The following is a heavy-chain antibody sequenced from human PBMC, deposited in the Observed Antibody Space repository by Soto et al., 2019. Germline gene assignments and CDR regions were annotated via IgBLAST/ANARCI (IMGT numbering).Heavy chain of an antibody. CDR1: GYIFSNFG. J-gene: IGHJ6*02. CDR3: AKDASSWFYYYYGMDV. D-gene: IGHD2-2*01. CDR2: ISGYNDNT. Sequence: QIQLVQSGPEVRKPGASVKVSCKASGYIFSNFGISWVRQAPGQGLEWMGWISGYNDNTNYALKFQDRVRMTTDISTSTAYMELTTLRPEDTAVYYCAKDASSWFYYYYGMDVWGQGTTVTVSS. V-gene: IGHV1-18*01.